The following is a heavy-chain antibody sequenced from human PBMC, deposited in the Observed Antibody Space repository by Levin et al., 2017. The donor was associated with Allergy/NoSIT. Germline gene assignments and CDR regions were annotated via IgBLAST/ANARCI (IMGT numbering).Heavy chain of an antibody. CDR2: INHSGST. J-gene: IGHJ4*02. Sequence: PSETLSLTCAVYGGSLSGYYWSWIRQPPGKGLEWIGEINHSGSTNYNPSLKSRVTISVDTSKNQFSLKLSSVTAADTAVYYCREYQLLLKGDYWGQGTLVTVSS. CDR1: GGSLSGYY. D-gene: IGHD2-2*01. V-gene: IGHV4-34*01. CDR3: REYQLLLKGDY.